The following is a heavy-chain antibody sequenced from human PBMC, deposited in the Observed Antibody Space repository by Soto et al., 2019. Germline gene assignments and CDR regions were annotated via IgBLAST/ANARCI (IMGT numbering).Heavy chain of an antibody. CDR2: ISAYNGKT. D-gene: IGHD3-3*01. CDR3: ARVGGYDFWSGYYDYYYYGMDV. CDR1: GYTFTSYG. Sequence: QVQLVQSGAEVKKPGASVKVSCKASGYTFTSYGISWVRQAPGQGLEWMGWISAYNGKTNYAQKLQGRVTMTTDTAASTAYMELRSLRSDDTAVYYCARVGGYDFWSGYYDYYYYGMDVWGQGTTVTVSS. V-gene: IGHV1-18*01. J-gene: IGHJ6*02.